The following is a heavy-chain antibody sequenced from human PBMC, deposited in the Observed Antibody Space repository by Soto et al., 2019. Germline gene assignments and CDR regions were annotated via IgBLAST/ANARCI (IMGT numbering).Heavy chain of an antibody. CDR2: LYYSGSI. Sequence: SETLSLTCTVSGGSMNSSYYWGWIRQPPGKGLEWIGTLYYSGSIHYNPSLMSRVTISANTSKNQFSLKLSSVTAADTALYYCARLVTIFGVVIRMDVWGQGTTVTVSS. D-gene: IGHD3-3*01. CDR3: ARLVTIFGVVIRMDV. CDR1: GGSMNSSYY. J-gene: IGHJ6*02. V-gene: IGHV4-39*01.